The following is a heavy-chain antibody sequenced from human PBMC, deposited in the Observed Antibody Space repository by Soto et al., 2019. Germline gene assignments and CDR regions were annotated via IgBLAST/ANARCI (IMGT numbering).Heavy chain of an antibody. J-gene: IGHJ4*02. CDR3: ARLGGGSYLLYFDY. CDR2: IYYSGST. D-gene: IGHD1-26*01. CDR1: GGSISSYY. V-gene: IGHV4-59*12. Sequence: SETLSLTCTVSGGSISSYYWSWIRQPPGKGLEWIGYIYYSGSTNYNPSLKSRVTISVDTSKNQFSLKLSSVTAADTAVYYCARLGGGSYLLYFDYWGQGTLVTVS.